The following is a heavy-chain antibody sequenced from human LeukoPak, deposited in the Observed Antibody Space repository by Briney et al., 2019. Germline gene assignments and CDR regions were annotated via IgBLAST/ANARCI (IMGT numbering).Heavy chain of an antibody. CDR3: AKDYGDLKEDF. V-gene: IGHV3-23*01. J-gene: IGHJ4*02. CDR1: GLTFNRHA. Sequence: GGSLRLSCAASGLTFNRHAMSWVRQAPGKGLEWVSSISGSGGSTYYADSVKGRFTISRDNAKNTLYLQMNSLRAEDTAVYYCAKDYGDLKEDFWGQGTLVTVSS. D-gene: IGHD4-17*01. CDR2: ISGSGGST.